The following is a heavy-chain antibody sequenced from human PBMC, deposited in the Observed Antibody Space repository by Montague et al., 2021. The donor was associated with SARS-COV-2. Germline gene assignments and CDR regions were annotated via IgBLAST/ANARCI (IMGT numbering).Heavy chain of an antibody. CDR2: IDYSGST. CDR3: ARELGYDSSGYYAYFDY. Sequence: SETPSLTCTVSGGSISRYYWSWIRQPPGKGLEWIGYIDYSGSTKYNPSLKSRVTISVDTSKNQFSLKLNSVTAADTAVYYCARELGYDSSGYYAYFDYWGQGTLVTVSS. D-gene: IGHD3-22*01. CDR1: GGSISRYY. J-gene: IGHJ4*02. V-gene: IGHV4-59*13.